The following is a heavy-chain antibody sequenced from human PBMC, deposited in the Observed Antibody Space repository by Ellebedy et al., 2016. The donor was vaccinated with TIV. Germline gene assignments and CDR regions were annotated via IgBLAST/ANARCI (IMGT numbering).Heavy chain of an antibody. Sequence: AASVKVSCKASGGTFSSYAISWVRQAPGQGLEWMGGIIPIFGTANYAQKFQGRVTITADESTSTAYMELSSLRSEDTAVYYCARTPRVGMVVPYYYYGMDVWGQGTTVTVSS. CDR1: GGTFSSYA. J-gene: IGHJ6*02. D-gene: IGHD2-2*01. CDR2: IIPIFGTA. CDR3: ARTPRVGMVVPYYYYGMDV. V-gene: IGHV1-69*13.